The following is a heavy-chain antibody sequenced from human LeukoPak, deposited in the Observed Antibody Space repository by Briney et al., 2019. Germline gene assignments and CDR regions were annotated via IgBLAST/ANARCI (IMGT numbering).Heavy chain of an antibody. CDR3: AKSNGYGLIDI. CDR1: GDSISSGGYS. V-gene: IGHV4-30-4*07. CDR2: IHDSGST. J-gene: IGHJ3*02. Sequence: PSETLSLTCAVSGDSISSGGYSWSWIRQTSGKGLEWIAYIHDSGSTYNNPSLKTRLSISLDTSRNQFSLKLNSVTAADTAVYYCAKSNGYGLIDIWGQGTMVTVSS. D-gene: IGHD3-10*01.